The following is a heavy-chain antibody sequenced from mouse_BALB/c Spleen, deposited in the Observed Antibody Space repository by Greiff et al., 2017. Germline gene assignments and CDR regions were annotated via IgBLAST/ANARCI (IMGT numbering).Heavy chain of an antibody. Sequence: EVQGVESGGGLVKPGGSLKLSCAASGFTFSSYAMSWVRQTPEKRLEWVATISSGGSYTYYPDSVKGRFTISRDNAKNTLYLQMSSLRSEDTAMYYCARDYGSYYYAMDYWGQGTSVTVSS. J-gene: IGHJ4*01. CDR1: GFTFSSYA. D-gene: IGHD1-1*01. V-gene: IGHV5-9-3*01. CDR2: ISSGGSYT. CDR3: ARDYGSYYYAMDY.